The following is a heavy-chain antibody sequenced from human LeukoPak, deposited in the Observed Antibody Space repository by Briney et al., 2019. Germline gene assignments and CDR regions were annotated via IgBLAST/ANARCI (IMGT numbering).Heavy chain of an antibody. V-gene: IGHV1-2*02. J-gene: IGHJ3*02. Sequence: ASVKVSCKASGYTFTSYGINWVRQAPGQGLEWMGWINPNSGGTNYAQKFQGRVTMTRDTSISTAYMELSRLRSDDTAVYYCARDYRFTMIVVVGAAFDIWGQGTMVTVSS. CDR1: GYTFTSYG. D-gene: IGHD3-22*01. CDR2: INPNSGGT. CDR3: ARDYRFTMIVVVGAAFDI.